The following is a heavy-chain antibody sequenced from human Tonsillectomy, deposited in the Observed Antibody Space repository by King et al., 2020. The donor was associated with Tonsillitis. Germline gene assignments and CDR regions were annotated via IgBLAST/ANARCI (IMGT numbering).Heavy chain of an antibody. V-gene: IGHV4-59*01. CDR1: GGSISSYY. CDR2: IDYSGST. J-gene: IGHJ2*01. CDR3: ARDPGYDILTGYSPYWYFDL. D-gene: IGHD3-9*01. Sequence: QLQESGPGLVKPSETLSLTCTVSGGSISSYYWSWIRQPPGKGLEWIGYIDYSGSTNCNPSLKSRVTIAVDTSKNEFSLKLSSVTAADTAVYYCARDPGYDILTGYSPYWYFDLWGRGTLVTVSS.